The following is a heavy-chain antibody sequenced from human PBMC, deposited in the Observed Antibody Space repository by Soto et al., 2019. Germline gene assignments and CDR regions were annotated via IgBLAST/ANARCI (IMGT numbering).Heavy chain of an antibody. Sequence: QVQLVQSGAEVKKPGASVKASCKASGYTFTSYGISWVRQAPGQGLEWMGWISAYNGNTNYAQKLQGRVTMTTDTSTSTAYMELRSLRSDDTAVYYCAREGPVGTWYYYYYYMDVWGKGTTVTVSS. CDR3: AREGPVGTWYYYYYYMDV. D-gene: IGHD2-15*01. J-gene: IGHJ6*03. V-gene: IGHV1-18*01. CDR2: ISAYNGNT. CDR1: GYTFTSYG.